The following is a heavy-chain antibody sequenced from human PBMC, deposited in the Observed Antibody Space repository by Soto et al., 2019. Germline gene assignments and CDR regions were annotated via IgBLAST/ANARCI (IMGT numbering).Heavy chain of an antibody. CDR2: ISPDATTI. Sequence: EVQLMESGGGLGQPGGSLRLPCAASGFTLSSHWVHWVRQAPGKGLMWVSRISPDATTINYADSVKGRFSIYRDNANNMVYLQMNSLTDEDTAVYYCARAGSFRLDYWGQGTLVTVSS. V-gene: IGHV3-74*01. J-gene: IGHJ4*02. CDR3: ARAGSFRLDY. CDR1: GFTLSSHW. D-gene: IGHD3-10*01.